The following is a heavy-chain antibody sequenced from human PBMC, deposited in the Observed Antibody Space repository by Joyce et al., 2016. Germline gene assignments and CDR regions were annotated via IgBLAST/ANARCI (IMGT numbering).Heavy chain of an antibody. Sequence: QVQLVQSGAEVKKSGSSVKVSCKASGDTFTKSEISWVRQAPGQGLEWMGGIIPFFASTNYAQKFQDRLTITADESTSTAYMALTTLRSEDTAVYYCATGGSLLLAPPLWGRGTLVTVSS. D-gene: IGHD1-14*01. V-gene: IGHV1-69*01. CDR3: ATGGSLLLAPPL. CDR2: IIPFFAST. J-gene: IGHJ4*02. CDR1: GDTFTKSE.